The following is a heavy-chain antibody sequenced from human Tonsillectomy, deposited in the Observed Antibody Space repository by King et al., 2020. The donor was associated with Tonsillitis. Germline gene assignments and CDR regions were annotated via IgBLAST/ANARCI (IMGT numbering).Heavy chain of an antibody. CDR1: GDSISSGGYS. D-gene: IGHD4-17*01. CDR3: ARGGESTVTGGMDV. Sequence: QLQESGSGLVKPSQTLSLTCAVSGDSISSGGYSWSWIRQPPGKGLEWIGYIYESGSTYYNRSLKSRVTISVDRSKNQFSLKLSSVTAADTAVYYCARGGESTVTGGMDVWGQGTTVTVSS. V-gene: IGHV4-30-2*01. CDR2: IYESGST. J-gene: IGHJ6*02.